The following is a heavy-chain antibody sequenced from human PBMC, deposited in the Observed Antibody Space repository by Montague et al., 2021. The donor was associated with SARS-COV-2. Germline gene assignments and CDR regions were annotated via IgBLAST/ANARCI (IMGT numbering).Heavy chain of an antibody. CDR1: GAWNSGHD. CDR2: VYYNGDT. D-gene: IGHD6-19*01. Sequence: SETLSLTCTVSGAWNSGHDRNWIRLSPGQRQESNGYVYYNGDTKYNPSLQSRVTISIDTSENQFSLRLNSVTAADTAVYFCARGWAFDPWGQGRLVTVSS. V-gene: IGHV4-59*08. CDR3: ARGWAFDP. J-gene: IGHJ3*01.